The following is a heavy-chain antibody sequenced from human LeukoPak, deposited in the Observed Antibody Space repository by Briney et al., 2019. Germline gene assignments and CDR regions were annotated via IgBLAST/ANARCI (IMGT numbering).Heavy chain of an antibody. CDR1: GGSISGYY. V-gene: IGHV4-59*01. J-gene: IGHJ4*02. CDR2: ISYSGST. Sequence: SETLSLTCTVSGGSISGYYWSWIRQPPGKGLEWLGFISYSGSTSYNPSLKSRVTISVDTSKNQFPLNLRSVTAADTAVYYCARRDSSGWYYFDYWGQGTLVTVSS. D-gene: IGHD6-19*01. CDR3: ARRDSSGWYYFDY.